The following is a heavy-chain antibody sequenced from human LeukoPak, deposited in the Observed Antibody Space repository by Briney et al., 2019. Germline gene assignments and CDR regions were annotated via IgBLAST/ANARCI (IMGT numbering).Heavy chain of an antibody. CDR1: GYTFTSDG. V-gene: IGHV1-18*01. CDR3: AGIAAAGTISSYWFDP. D-gene: IGHD6-13*01. Sequence: GAPVKVSCKASGYTFTSDGISWVRQAPGQGLEWMGWISAYNGNTNYAQKLQGRVTMTTDTSTSTAYMELRSLRSDDTAVYYCAGIAAAGTISSYWFDPWGQGTLVTVSS. CDR2: ISAYNGNT. J-gene: IGHJ5*02.